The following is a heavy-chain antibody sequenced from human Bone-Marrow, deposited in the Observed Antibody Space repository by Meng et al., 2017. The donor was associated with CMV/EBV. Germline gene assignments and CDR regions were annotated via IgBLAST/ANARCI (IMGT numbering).Heavy chain of an antibody. D-gene: IGHD3-3*01. CDR2: INSDGSST. CDR3: ARMYYDFWSGSREFDY. Sequence: GGPLRLSCAASGFTFSSYWMHWVRQAPGKGLVWVSRINSDGSSTSYADSVKGRFTISRDNAKNTLYLQMNSLRAKDTAVYYCARMYYDFWSGSREFDYWGQGTLVTVSS. CDR1: GFTFSSYW. J-gene: IGHJ4*02. V-gene: IGHV3-74*01.